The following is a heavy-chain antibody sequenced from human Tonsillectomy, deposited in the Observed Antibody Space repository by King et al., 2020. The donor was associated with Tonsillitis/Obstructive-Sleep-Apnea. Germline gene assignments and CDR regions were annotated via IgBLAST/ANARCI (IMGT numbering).Heavy chain of an antibody. CDR3: AKGYCSSTSCYNGGLDY. Sequence: VQLVESGGGVVQPGGSLRLSCAASGFTFDDYAMHWVRHAPGKGLEWVSLISGDGGSAYYADSVKGRFTISRDNSKNSLYLQMNSLRTEDTALYYCAKGYCSSTSCYNGGLDYWGQGTLVTVSS. D-gene: IGHD2-2*02. CDR1: GFTFDDYA. J-gene: IGHJ4*02. V-gene: IGHV3-43*02. CDR2: ISGDGGSA.